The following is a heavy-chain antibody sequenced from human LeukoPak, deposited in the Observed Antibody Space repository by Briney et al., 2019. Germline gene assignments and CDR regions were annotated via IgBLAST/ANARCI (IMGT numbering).Heavy chain of an antibody. V-gene: IGHV3-74*01. CDR2: VIRYGSFT. CDR3: VRDGDDFNFDY. J-gene: IGHJ4*02. Sequence: GGSLRLSCAASVFTFRSYWMHWVRQSPGKGREWVSRVIRYGSFTNYADSVKGRFTISRDNAKNTLYLQMSSLRAEDTAVDFCVRDGDDFNFDYWGQGSLVTVSS. D-gene: IGHD5-24*01. CDR1: VFTFRSYW.